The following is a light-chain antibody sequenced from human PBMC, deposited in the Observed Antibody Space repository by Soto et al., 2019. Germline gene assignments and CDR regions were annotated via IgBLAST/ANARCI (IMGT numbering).Light chain of an antibody. V-gene: IGLV2-23*01. CDR1: SSDVGGYKF. Sequence: QSALTQPASVSGSPGQSITISCTGTSSDVGGYKFVSWYQQHPGKAPKLMIYEGSKRPSGVSNRFSGSKSGNTASLTISGLQSEDEADYYCCSYAGDSAWVFGGGTKVTVL. CDR3: CSYAGDSAWV. CDR2: EGS. J-gene: IGLJ3*02.